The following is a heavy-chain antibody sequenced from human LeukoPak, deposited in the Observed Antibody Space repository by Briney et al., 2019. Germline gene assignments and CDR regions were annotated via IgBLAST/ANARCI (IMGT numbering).Heavy chain of an antibody. CDR2: IYPGDSDT. CDR3: ARQYDTNWFDP. D-gene: IGHD3-9*01. V-gene: IGHV5-51*01. Sequence: GEYLKISCKGSGYSFTSYWIGWVRQMSGKGLEWMGIIYPGDSDTRYSPSFQGQVTISADKSISTAYLQWSSLKASDTAMYYCARQYDTNWFDPWGQGTLVTVSS. CDR1: GYSFTSYW. J-gene: IGHJ5*02.